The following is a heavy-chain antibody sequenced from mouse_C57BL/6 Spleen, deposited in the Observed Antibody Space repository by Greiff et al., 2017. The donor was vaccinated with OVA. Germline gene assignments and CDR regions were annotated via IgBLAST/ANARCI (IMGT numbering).Heavy chain of an antibody. J-gene: IGHJ3*01. Sequence: QVQLQQSGAELVKPGASVKISCKASGYAFSSYWMNWVKQRPGKGLEWIGQIYPGDGDTNYNGKFKGKATLTADKSSSTAYMQLSSLTSEDSAVYFCAREGGLYYDYSAWFAYWGQGTLVTVSA. CDR2: IYPGDGDT. CDR3: AREGGLYYDYSAWFAY. CDR1: GYAFSSYW. V-gene: IGHV1-80*01. D-gene: IGHD2-4*01.